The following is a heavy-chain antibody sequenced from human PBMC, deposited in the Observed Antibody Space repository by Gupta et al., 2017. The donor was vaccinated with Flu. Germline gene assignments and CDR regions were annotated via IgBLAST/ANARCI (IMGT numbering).Heavy chain of an antibody. J-gene: IGHJ3*02. D-gene: IGHD1-26*01. CDR3: SRLGHSADFDI. Sequence: MKWVRQAPGKGLEWVSSISFSGGEREEADSVKGRFNIYRENPTGTLLLQIEDMRAEGSALYFRSRLGHSADFDIWGQGTVVSVSS. V-gene: IGHV3-21*06. CDR2: ISFSGGER.